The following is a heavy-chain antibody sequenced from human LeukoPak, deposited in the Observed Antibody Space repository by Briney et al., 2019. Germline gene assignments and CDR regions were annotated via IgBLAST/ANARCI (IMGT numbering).Heavy chain of an antibody. V-gene: IGHV3-7*01. D-gene: IGHD2-21*01. CDR3: AKALLWWQA. Sequence: PGGSLRLSCAASGPTLGNYWMSWVRQAPGKGLEWVANIKRDGSGQYYADSVKGRFTISRDNAKNSLYLQMDSLRAEDTALYYCAKALLWWQAWGQGTLVTVSS. J-gene: IGHJ5*02. CDR1: GPTLGNYW. CDR2: IKRDGSGQ.